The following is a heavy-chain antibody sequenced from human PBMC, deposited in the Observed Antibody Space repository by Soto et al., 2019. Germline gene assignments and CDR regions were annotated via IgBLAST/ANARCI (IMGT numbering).Heavy chain of an antibody. V-gene: IGHV1-69*02. J-gene: IGHJ6*02. D-gene: IGHD2-21*02. CDR1: GGTFSSYT. CDR3: ARRVVVTANYGMDV. CDR2: IIPILGIA. Sequence: QVQLVQSGAEVKKPGSSVKVSCKASGGTFSSYTISWVRQAPGQGLEWMGRIIPILGIANYAQKFQGRVTITADKSTSTAYMELSSLRSEDTAVYYCARRVVVTANYGMDVWGQGTTVTVSS.